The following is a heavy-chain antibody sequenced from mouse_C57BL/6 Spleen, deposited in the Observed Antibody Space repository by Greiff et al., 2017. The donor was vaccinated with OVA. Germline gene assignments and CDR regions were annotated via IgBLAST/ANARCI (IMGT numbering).Heavy chain of an antibody. CDR2: ISSGGSYT. CDR3: ARDDYVDY. CDR1: GFTFSSYG. D-gene: IGHD2-4*01. V-gene: IGHV5-6*01. J-gene: IGHJ2*01. Sequence: EVNLVESGGDLVKPGGSLKLSCAASGFTFSSYGMSWVRQTPDKRLEWVATISSGGSYTYYPDSVKGRFTISRDNAKNTLYLQRSSLKSKDTAMYYCARDDYVDYWGQGTTLTVSS.